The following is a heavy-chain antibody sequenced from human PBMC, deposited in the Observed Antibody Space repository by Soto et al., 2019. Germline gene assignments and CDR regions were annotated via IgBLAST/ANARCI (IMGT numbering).Heavy chain of an antibody. Sequence: GGSPRLSCTASGFTLSDYYMNWIRQAPGKGLEWISYISHSGTTISYADSVKGRFTISRDNADNSLFLQMNSLRAEDTAVYYCARDRVEGAGWFDPWGQGTLVTVSS. J-gene: IGHJ5*02. V-gene: IGHV3-11*01. CDR1: GFTLSDYY. D-gene: IGHD1-26*01. CDR2: ISHSGTTI. CDR3: ARDRVEGAGWFDP.